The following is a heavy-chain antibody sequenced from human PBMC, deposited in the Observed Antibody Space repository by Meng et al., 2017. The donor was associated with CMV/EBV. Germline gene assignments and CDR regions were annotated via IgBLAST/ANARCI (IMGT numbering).Heavy chain of an antibody. CDR3: ARGLGYCSSTSCYGRFDP. V-gene: IGHV1-8*03. D-gene: IGHD2-2*01. Sequence: ASVKVSCKASGYTFTSYDINWVRQATGQGLEWMGWMNPNSGNTGYAQKFQGRATITRNTSISTAYMELSSLRSGDTAVYYCARGLGYCSSTSCYGRFDPWGQGTLVTVSS. J-gene: IGHJ5*02. CDR2: MNPNSGNT. CDR1: GYTFTSYD.